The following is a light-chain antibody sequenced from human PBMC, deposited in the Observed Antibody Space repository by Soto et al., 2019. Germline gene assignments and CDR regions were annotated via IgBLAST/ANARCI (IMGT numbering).Light chain of an antibody. V-gene: IGLV1-47*01. CDR1: SSNIGSNF. CDR3: AAWDDILNSYV. J-gene: IGLJ1*01. Sequence: QSVLTPRPSASGTPGQRVTISFSGISSNIGSNFVYWYQQLPGTAPRLLISKIDQRPSGVPDRFSGSRSGTSASLAISGLGSEDEADYYRAAWDDILNSYVFGTGTKVTVL. CDR2: KID.